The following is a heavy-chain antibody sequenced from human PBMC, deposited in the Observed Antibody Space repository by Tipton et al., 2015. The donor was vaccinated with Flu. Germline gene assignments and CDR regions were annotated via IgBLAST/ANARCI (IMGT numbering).Heavy chain of an antibody. CDR2: VYYSGRT. Sequence: TLSLTRTVSGFSISSGYFWGWIRQPPGKGLEWIGRVYYSGRTHYNASLKSRVTLAVDTSKNQFSLNLRAVTATDTAVYYCARIGSSSGWGDWIDSWGQGALVIVSS. J-gene: IGHJ5*01. CDR1: GFSISSGYF. CDR3: ARIGSSSGWGDWIDS. V-gene: IGHV4-38-2*02. D-gene: IGHD6-19*01.